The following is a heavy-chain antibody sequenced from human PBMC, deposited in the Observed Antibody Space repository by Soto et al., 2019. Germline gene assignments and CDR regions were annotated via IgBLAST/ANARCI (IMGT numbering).Heavy chain of an antibody. J-gene: IGHJ1*01. V-gene: IGHV3-48*03. D-gene: IGHD3-22*01. CDR2: ISSSGSSI. Sequence: GGSLRLSCAASGFTFSTYEMNWVRQAPGKGLEWISYISSSGSSIYCADSVKGRFTISRDNAWNSLNLQMNSLRAEDTAVYYCARDGYDSSGDSEYFQYWGQGTLVTVSS. CDR3: ARDGYDSSGDSEYFQY. CDR1: GFTFSTYE.